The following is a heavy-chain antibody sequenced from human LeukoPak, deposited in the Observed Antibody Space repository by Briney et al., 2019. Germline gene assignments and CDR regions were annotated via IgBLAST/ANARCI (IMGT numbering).Heavy chain of an antibody. CDR1: GFTFSSYA. D-gene: IGHD6-13*01. V-gene: IGHV3-23*01. CDR3: ARETPYSNTWTDFDF. CDR2: ISGSGGRT. Sequence: GGSLRLSCAASGFTFSSYAMSWVRQAPGKGLEWVSAISGSGGRTYYADSVEGRFTISRDNSKNTLYLQMNSLRAEDTAVYYCARETPYSNTWTDFDFWGQGTLVTVSS. J-gene: IGHJ4*02.